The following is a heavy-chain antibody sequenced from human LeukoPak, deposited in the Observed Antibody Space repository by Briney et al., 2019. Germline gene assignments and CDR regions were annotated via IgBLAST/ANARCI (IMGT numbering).Heavy chain of an antibody. V-gene: IGHV3-53*01. D-gene: IGHD2/OR15-2a*01. CDR2: IYSGGST. J-gene: IGHJ4*02. CDR1: GFTVSSNY. Sequence: SGGSLRLSCAASGFTVSSNYMSWVRQAPGKGLEWVSVIYSGGSTYYADSVKGRFTISRDNSKITLYLQMNSLRAEDTAVYYCARGLSYLFYFDYWGQGTLVTVSS. CDR3: ARGLSYLFYFDY.